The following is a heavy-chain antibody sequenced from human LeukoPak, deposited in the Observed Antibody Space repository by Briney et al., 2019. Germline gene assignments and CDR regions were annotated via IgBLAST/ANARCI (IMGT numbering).Heavy chain of an antibody. D-gene: IGHD3-3*01. V-gene: IGHV4-34*01. CDR2: INHSGGT. Sequence: PSDTLSLTCAVYSGSFSDYYWSWIRQPPGKGLEWIGEINHSGGTNYNPSLKSRVTISVDTSKNQFSLKLSSVTAADTAVYYCARGKYDFWSGYYTCFDYWGQGTLVTVSS. CDR3: ARGKYDFWSGYYTCFDY. J-gene: IGHJ4*02. CDR1: SGSFSDYY.